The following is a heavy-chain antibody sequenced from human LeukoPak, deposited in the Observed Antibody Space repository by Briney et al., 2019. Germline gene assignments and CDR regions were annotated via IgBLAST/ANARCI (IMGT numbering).Heavy chain of an antibody. CDR3: AKYTQATVNSYFDY. CDR2: IIGSGGST. CDR1: GFTFSSYA. Sequence: GGSLRLSCAASGFTFSSYAMSWVRQAPGKGLELVSAIIGSGGSTYYADSVKGLFTISSDNYKNTLYLQMNSLRAEDTAVYYCAKYTQATVNSYFDYWGQGTLVTVSS. J-gene: IGHJ4*02. D-gene: IGHD4-11*01. V-gene: IGHV3-23*01.